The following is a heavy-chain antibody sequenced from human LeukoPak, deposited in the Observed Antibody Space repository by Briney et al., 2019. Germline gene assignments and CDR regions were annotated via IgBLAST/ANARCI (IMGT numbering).Heavy chain of an antibody. CDR3: ARDLGSGEYDS. Sequence: PSETLALTCTVSGGSISRHYWSWIRQPPGKGLEWIGYISNRGTPTYNPSLKSRVTISGDTSKNHFSLKLSSVTAADTAVYSCARDLGSGEYDSWGQGTLVAVSS. D-gene: IGHD3-10*01. CDR2: ISNRGTP. J-gene: IGHJ4*02. CDR1: GGSISRHY. V-gene: IGHV4-59*11.